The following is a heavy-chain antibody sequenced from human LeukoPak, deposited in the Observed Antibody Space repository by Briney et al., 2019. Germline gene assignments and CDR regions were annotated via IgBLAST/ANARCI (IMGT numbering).Heavy chain of an antibody. V-gene: IGHV1-69*05. CDR3: AREIVGATGGYFDY. CDR1: GGTFSSYA. Sequence: SVKVSCKASGGTFSSYATSWVRQAPGQGLEWMGRIIPIFGTANYAQKFQGRVTITTDESTSTAYMELSSLRSEDTAVYYCAREIVGATGGYFDYWGQGTLVTVSS. J-gene: IGHJ4*02. CDR2: IIPIFGTA. D-gene: IGHD1-26*01.